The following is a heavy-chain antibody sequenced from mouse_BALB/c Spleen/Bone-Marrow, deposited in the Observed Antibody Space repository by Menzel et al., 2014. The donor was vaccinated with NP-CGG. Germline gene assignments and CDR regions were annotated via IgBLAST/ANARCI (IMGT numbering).Heavy chain of an antibody. V-gene: IGHV7-3*02. CDR1: GFTFTDYY. J-gene: IGHJ4*01. Sequence: EVHLVESGGGLVQPGGSLRLSCATSGFTFTDYYMSWVRQPTGKALEWLGFIRNKANGYTTEYSASVKGWFTISRDNSQSILYLQMNTLRAEDSATYYCARDDYYAMDYWGQGTSVTVSS. CDR2: IRNKANGYTT. CDR3: ARDDYYAMDY.